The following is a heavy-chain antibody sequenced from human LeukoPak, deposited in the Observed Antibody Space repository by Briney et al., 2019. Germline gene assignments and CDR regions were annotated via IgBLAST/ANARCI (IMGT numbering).Heavy chain of an antibody. Sequence: SETLSLTCAVSGGSISSSTWWTWVRQPPGKGLEWIGEIYHSGSTNYNPSLKSRVTISVDKSKNQFSLNLSSVTAADTAVYYCTRRAGTDSNGAFDIWGQGTMVTVSS. J-gene: IGHJ3*02. CDR3: TRRAGTDSNGAFDI. CDR2: IYHSGST. D-gene: IGHD6-19*01. CDR1: GGSISSSTW. V-gene: IGHV4-4*02.